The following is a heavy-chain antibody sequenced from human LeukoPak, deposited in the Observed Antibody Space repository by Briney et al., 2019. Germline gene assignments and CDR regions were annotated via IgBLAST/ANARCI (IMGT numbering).Heavy chain of an antibody. V-gene: IGHV3-21*04. J-gene: IGHJ4*02. Sequence: GGSLRLSCAATGFTFSNYNMNWVRQAPGKAMEWVSSITSSGTYNFYADSVRGRFTISRDNAKNSLYLQMDSLGPEDTAVYYCASGTTDIVVVPATLRNYYFDYWGQGTLVTVSS. CDR1: GFTFSNYN. CDR2: ITSSGTYN. D-gene: IGHD2-2*01. CDR3: ASGTTDIVVVPATLRNYYFDY.